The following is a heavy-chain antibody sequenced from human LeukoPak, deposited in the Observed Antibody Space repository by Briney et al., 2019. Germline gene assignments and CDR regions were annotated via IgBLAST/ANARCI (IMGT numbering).Heavy chain of an antibody. J-gene: IGHJ4*02. CDR3: AREPPASPHGGPSDY. D-gene: IGHD4-23*01. Sequence: PGGSLRLSCAASGFTFSSYAMSWVRQAPGKGLEWTAVIWYDGSNKYYADSVKGRFTISRDNSKNTLYLQMNSLRAEDTAVYYCAREPPASPHGGPSDYWGQGTLVTVSS. CDR2: IWYDGSNK. V-gene: IGHV3-33*08. CDR1: GFTFSSYA.